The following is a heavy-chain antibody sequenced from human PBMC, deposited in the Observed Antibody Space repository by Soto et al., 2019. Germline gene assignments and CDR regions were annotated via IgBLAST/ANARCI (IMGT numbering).Heavy chain of an antibody. Sequence: SETLSLTCTVSGGSLSSGAYYWSWIRQHPGKGLEWIGYIYYSGSTYYNPSLESRVTVSLETSKSQFSLTLSSVTASDTAVYYCARLGFYYQSLDPWGHGTLVTVSS. V-gene: IGHV4-30-4*08. CDR3: ARLGFYYQSLDP. J-gene: IGHJ5*02. CDR2: IYYSGST. CDR1: GGSLSSGAYY. D-gene: IGHD2-2*01.